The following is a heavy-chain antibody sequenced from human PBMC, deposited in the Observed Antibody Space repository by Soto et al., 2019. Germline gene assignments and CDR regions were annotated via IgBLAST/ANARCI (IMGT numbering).Heavy chain of an antibody. J-gene: IGHJ6*03. Sequence: VSLRLSCAASGFPLSGYAMDWVRQAPGKGLVYVSGISSNGVGTYYANSVQGRFTISRDNSKNTVYLQMGSLRPEDMAVYYCARRARPDFYYMDVWGKGTTVTVSS. V-gene: IGHV3-64*01. CDR3: ARRARPDFYYMDV. CDR1: GFPLSGYA. CDR2: ISSNGVGT. D-gene: IGHD6-6*01.